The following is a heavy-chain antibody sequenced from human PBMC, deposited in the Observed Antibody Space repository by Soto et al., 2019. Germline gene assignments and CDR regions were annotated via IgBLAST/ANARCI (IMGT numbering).Heavy chain of an antibody. CDR3: AEDNGSGCDWLRVGDAFDI. CDR1: GFTFSSYG. J-gene: IGHJ3*02. V-gene: IGHV3-30*18. CDR2: ISYDGSNK. D-gene: IGHD5-12*01. Sequence: QVQLVESGGGVVQPGRSLRLSCAASGFTFSSYGMHWVRQAPGKGLEWVAVISYDGSNKYYADSVKGRLTISRYNSNNPLYMHMNSLRGEDPAVYDCAEDNGSGCDWLRVGDAFDIWGQGTMVTVSS.